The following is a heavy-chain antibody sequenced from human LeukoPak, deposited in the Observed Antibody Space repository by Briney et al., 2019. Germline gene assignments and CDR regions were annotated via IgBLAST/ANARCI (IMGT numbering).Heavy chain of an antibody. CDR3: ARDREYYDSSGYYGTTFDY. CDR2: ISAYNGNT. J-gene: IGHJ4*02. Sequence: ASVKVSCKASGYTFTNYDISWVRQAPGQGLEWMGWISAYNGNTNYAQKLQGRVTMTTDTSTSTAYMELRSLRSDDTAVYYCARDREYYDSSGYYGTTFDYWGQGTLVTVSS. V-gene: IGHV1-18*01. D-gene: IGHD3-22*01. CDR1: GYTFTNYD.